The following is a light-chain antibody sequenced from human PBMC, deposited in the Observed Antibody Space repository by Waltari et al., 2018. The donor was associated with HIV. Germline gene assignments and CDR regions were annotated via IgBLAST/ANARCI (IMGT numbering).Light chain of an antibody. Sequence: IQMTQSPSSLAASAGDRVTITCQASQDIRNSLNWYQQKPGKAPKLLIYGASNLETGVPPRFSGGGSGTDFLLTITSLEPEDIATYYCQQYHDFPRTCGQGTKLDI. CDR3: QQYHDFPRT. J-gene: IGKJ2*01. CDR1: QDIRNS. CDR2: GAS. V-gene: IGKV1-33*01.